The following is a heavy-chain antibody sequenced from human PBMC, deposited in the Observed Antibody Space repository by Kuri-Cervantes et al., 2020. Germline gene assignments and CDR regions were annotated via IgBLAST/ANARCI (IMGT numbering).Heavy chain of an antibody. D-gene: IGHD3-9*01. V-gene: IGHV4-61*08. CDR2: IYYSGGT. J-gene: IGHJ6*02. Sequence: GSLRLACTVSSGSISSGGYYWSWIRQHPGKGLEWFGYIYYSGGTNYNPSLKSRVTISVDTSKNQFSLKLSSVTAADTAVYYCARTRYDILTGYFYYYYGMDVWGQGTTVTVSS. CDR1: SGSISSGGYY. CDR3: ARTRYDILTGYFYYYYGMDV.